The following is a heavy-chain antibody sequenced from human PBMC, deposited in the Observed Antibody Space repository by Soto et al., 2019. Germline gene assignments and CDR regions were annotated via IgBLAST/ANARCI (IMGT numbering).Heavy chain of an antibody. J-gene: IGHJ4*02. D-gene: IGHD6-19*01. CDR3: ARRSGAVAGTGGVY. CDR1: GFTFSSYS. V-gene: IGHV3-48*01. Sequence: PGGSLRLSCAASGFTFSSYSMNWVRQAPGKGLEWVSYISSSSSTIYYADSVKGRFTISRDNAKNSLYLQMNSLRAADTAVYYCARRSGAVAGTGGVYWGQGTLVTVSS. CDR2: ISSSSSTI.